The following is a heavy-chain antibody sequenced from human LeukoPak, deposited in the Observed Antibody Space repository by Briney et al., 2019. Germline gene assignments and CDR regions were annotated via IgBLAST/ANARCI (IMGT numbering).Heavy chain of an antibody. V-gene: IGHV5-10-1*01. CDR1: GYSFTSYW. CDR3: ARLHYYGSGSYYVYGMDV. D-gene: IGHD3-10*01. J-gene: IGHJ6*02. Sequence: GESLKIPCKGSGYSFTSYWISWVRQMPGKGLEWMGRIDPSDSYTNYSPSFQGHVTISADKSLSTAYLQWSSLKASDTAMYYCARLHYYGSGSYYVYGMDVWGLGTTVTVSS. CDR2: IDPSDSYT.